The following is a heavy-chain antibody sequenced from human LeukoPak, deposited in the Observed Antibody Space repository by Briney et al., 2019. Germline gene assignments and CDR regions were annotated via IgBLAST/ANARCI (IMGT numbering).Heavy chain of an antibody. CDR3: ASRYCSGGSCYFDY. Sequence: GGSLRLSCAASGFTFTDYAMNWVRQAPGKGLERVSYISGSGTTIYYADSVKGRFTISRDNTKNSLNLQMNSLRAEDSAVYYCASRYCSGGSCYFDYWGQGTLVTVSS. CDR1: GFTFTDYA. D-gene: IGHD2-15*01. CDR2: ISGSGTTI. J-gene: IGHJ4*02. V-gene: IGHV3-11*01.